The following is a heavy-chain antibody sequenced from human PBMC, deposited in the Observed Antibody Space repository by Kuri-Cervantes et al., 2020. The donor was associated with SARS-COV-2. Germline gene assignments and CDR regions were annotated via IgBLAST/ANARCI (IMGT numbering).Heavy chain of an antibody. CDR1: GFTFSSYA. D-gene: IGHD1-26*01. CDR3: ASSLIVGPVY. J-gene: IGHJ4*02. V-gene: IGHV3-30-3*01. CDR2: ISYDGSNK. Sequence: GGSLRLSCAASGFTFSSYAMHWVRQAPGKGLEWVAVISYDGSNKYYADSVKGRFTISRDNSKNTPYLQMNSLRAEDTAVYYCASSLIVGPVYWGQGTLVTVSS.